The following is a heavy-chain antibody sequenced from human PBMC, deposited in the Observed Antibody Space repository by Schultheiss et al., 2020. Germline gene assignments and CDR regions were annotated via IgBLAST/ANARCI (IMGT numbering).Heavy chain of an antibody. Sequence: WGSLRLSCAASGFTFSSYAMSWVRQAPGKGLEWVSAISGSGGSTYYADSVKGRFTISRDNSKNTLYLQMNSLRAEDTAVYYCAKHSSSWYGGQFDPWGQGTLVTVSS. CDR1: GFTFSSYA. CDR3: AKHSSSWYGGQFDP. D-gene: IGHD6-13*01. CDR2: ISGSGGST. V-gene: IGHV3-23*01. J-gene: IGHJ5*02.